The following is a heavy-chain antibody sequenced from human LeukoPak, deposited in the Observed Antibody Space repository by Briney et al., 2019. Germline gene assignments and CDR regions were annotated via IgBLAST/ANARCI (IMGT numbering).Heavy chain of an antibody. CDR1: GGTFSSYA. CDR3: ARRTYYDILTGQYYYFDY. CDR2: IIPIFGTA. Sequence: ASVKVSCKASGGTFSSYAISWVRQAPGQGLEWMGGIIPIFGTANYAQKFQGRVTITTDESTSTAYMELSSLRSEDTAVYYCARRTYYDILTGQYYYFDYWGQGILVTVSS. J-gene: IGHJ4*02. V-gene: IGHV1-69*05. D-gene: IGHD3-9*01.